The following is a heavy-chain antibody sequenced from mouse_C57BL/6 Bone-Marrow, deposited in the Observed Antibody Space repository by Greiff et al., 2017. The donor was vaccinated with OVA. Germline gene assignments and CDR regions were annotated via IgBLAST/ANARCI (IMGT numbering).Heavy chain of an antibody. CDR2: INPSTGGT. Sequence: VQLQQSGRELVKPGASVKISCKASGYSFTGYYMNWVKQSPEKSLEWIGVINPSTGGTTYKEKFKAKATLTVDKSSSTAYMELKSQTSEDSAVYYCGSRHGSEYFDVWGTGTTVTVSS. CDR1: GYSFTGYY. CDR3: GSRHGSEYFDV. V-gene: IGHV1-42*01. J-gene: IGHJ1*03. D-gene: IGHD1-1*01.